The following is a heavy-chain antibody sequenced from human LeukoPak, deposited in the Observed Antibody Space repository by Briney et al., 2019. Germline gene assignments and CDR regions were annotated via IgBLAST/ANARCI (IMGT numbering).Heavy chain of an antibody. CDR1: GGSFSAYY. V-gene: IGHV4-34*01. J-gene: IGHJ4*02. Sequence: SETLSLTCAVYGGSFSAYYWSWIRQPPGEGLEWIGDINQSGRTNYNPSLKGRVIISVDTSKNQFSLTLLSVTAADTAVYYCASSDPFSSTWNPAYSFDYWDQGILVTVSS. D-gene: IGHD6-13*01. CDR3: ASSDPFSSTWNPAYSFDY. CDR2: INQSGRT.